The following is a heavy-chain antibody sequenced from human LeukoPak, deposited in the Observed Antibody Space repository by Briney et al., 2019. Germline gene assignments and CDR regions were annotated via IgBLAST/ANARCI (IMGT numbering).Heavy chain of an antibody. CDR3: AKSAYFECSSSIDY. V-gene: IGHV3-9*03. CDR1: GFTFDDYA. D-gene: IGHD6-6*01. CDR2: ISWNSGTI. Sequence: PGGSLRLSCAASGFTFDDYAMHWVRQAPGKGLEWVSGISWNSGTIGYADSVKGRFTISRDNAKNSLYLQMNSLRAEDMALYYCAKSAYFECSSSIDYWGQGTLVTVSS. J-gene: IGHJ4*02.